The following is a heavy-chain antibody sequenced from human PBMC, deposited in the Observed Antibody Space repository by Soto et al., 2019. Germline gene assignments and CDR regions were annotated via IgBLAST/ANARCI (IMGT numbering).Heavy chain of an antibody. CDR3: AIVRSSGWTSFDF. Sequence: QVQLVQSGAEVKKPRSSVKVSCKASGGIFSSSAISWVRQAPGQGLEWMGGIIPLFGTANYAQKFQGRGTITADESTSTAYRELSSLRSEDTAVYFCAIVRSSGWTSFDFWGQGTLVTVSS. V-gene: IGHV1-69*01. J-gene: IGHJ4*02. CDR2: IIPLFGTA. CDR1: GGIFSSSA. D-gene: IGHD6-19*01.